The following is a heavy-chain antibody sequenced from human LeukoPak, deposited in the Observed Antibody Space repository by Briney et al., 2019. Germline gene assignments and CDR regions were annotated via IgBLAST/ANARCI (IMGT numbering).Heavy chain of an antibody. CDR2: INQDESEK. CDR3: AREEWSANAY. D-gene: IGHD3-3*01. Sequence: PGGSLRLSCAVSGFTFSRFWMSWFRQAPGKGLEGVAHINQDESEKYYVDSVKGRFTISRDNAKNSLYLQMNSLRAEDTAVYYCAREEWSANAYWGQGTLVTVSS. J-gene: IGHJ4*02. CDR1: GFTFSRFW. V-gene: IGHV3-7*01.